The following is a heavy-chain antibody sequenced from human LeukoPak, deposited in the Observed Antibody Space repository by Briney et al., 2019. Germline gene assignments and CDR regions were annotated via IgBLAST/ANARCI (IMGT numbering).Heavy chain of an antibody. D-gene: IGHD1-7*01. CDR3: ARGYHWNYGWFDP. CDR2: YSSTGDS. Sequence: SETLSLTCTVSSDSIGNYYWTWIRQSPGKRLEWLGYYSSTGDSEYHPSLKSRVTMSVDMSKNQFSLKLTSVTAADTAVYFRARGYHWNYGWFDPWGQGTLVTVSS. V-gene: IGHV4-59*01. J-gene: IGHJ5*02. CDR1: SDSIGNYY.